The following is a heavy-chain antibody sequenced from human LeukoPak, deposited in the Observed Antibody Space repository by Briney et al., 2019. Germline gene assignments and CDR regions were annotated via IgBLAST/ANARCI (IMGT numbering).Heavy chain of an antibody. CDR1: GFTFSSYA. V-gene: IGHV3-23*01. CDR3: AKDLDTAMIGKIDY. D-gene: IGHD5-18*01. J-gene: IGHJ4*02. CDR2: ISGSGGST. Sequence: GGSLRLSCAASGFTFSSYAMSWVRQAPGKGLEWVSSISGSGGSTYYADSVKGRFTISRDNSKNTLYLQMNSLRAEDTAVYYCAKDLDTAMIGKIDYWGQGTLVTVSS.